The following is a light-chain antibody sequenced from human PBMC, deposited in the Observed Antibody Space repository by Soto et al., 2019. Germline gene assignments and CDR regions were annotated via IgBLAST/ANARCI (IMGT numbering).Light chain of an antibody. CDR1: SSNIGAGYD. CDR3: QSYDSSLSGSM. V-gene: IGLV1-40*01. Sequence: QSVLTQPPSVSGALGQRVTISCTGSSSNIGAGYDVHWYQQLPGTAPKLLIYGNSNRPSGVPDRFSGSKSGTSASLAITGLQAEDDADYYCQSYDSSLSGSMFGGGTKLTVL. J-gene: IGLJ3*02. CDR2: GNS.